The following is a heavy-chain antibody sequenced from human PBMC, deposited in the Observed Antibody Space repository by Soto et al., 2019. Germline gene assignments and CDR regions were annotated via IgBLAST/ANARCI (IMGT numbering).Heavy chain of an antibody. J-gene: IGHJ4*02. D-gene: IGHD6-6*01. Sequence: QVQLVQSGAEVKKPGSSVKVSCKASGGTFSSYAISWVRQAPGQGLEWMGGIIPIFGTANYAQKFQGRVTITADESTSTAYMELSSLRSEDTAVYYCARDGSPIQSSTAALGFFDYWGQGTLVTVSS. V-gene: IGHV1-69*01. CDR2: IIPIFGTA. CDR1: GGTFSSYA. CDR3: ARDGSPIQSSTAALGFFDY.